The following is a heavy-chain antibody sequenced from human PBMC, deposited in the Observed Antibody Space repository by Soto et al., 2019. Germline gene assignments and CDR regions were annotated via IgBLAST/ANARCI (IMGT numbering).Heavy chain of an antibody. D-gene: IGHD3-3*01. V-gene: IGHV5-51*01. CDR1: GYSFTSYW. CDR3: ARMGPVRFLEWLSVYD. Sequence: PGESLKISCKGSGYSFTSYWIGWVRQMLGKGLEWMGIIYPGDSDTRYSPSFQGQVTISADKSISTAYLQWSSLKAWDTAMYYCARMGPVRFLEWLSVYDWGQGTLVTVSS. J-gene: IGHJ4*02. CDR2: IYPGDSDT.